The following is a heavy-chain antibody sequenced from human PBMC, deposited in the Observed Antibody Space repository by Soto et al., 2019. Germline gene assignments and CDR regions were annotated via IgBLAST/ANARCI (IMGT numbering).Heavy chain of an antibody. Sequence: QVQLVQSGAEVKKPGASVKVSCKASGDTFTDYYIHWVRQAPGQRLEWMRPVDPSGGHTTYAQHFLGSMTMTRDRSTSTLDMELASLPSEDTAIYFCARGGHVVVVTAALGYGGQGTLVTVSS. CDR3: ARGGHVVVVTAALGY. CDR2: VDPSGGHT. J-gene: IGHJ4*02. V-gene: IGHV1-46*01. CDR1: GDTFTDYY. D-gene: IGHD2-21*02.